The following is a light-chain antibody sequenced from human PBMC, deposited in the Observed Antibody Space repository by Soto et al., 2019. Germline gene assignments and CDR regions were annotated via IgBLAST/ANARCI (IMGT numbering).Light chain of an antibody. CDR2: GNS. J-gene: IGLJ1*01. CDR1: SSNIGTGYD. Sequence: QSVLTQPPSVSGAPGQRGTISCTGSSSNIGTGYDIHWYQQVPGTAPKLLIYGNSNRPSGVPDRFSGSKSGTSASLAITGVQAEDDADYYCQSYDSSLSGGVFGAGTKLTVL. CDR3: QSYDSSLSGGV. V-gene: IGLV1-40*01.